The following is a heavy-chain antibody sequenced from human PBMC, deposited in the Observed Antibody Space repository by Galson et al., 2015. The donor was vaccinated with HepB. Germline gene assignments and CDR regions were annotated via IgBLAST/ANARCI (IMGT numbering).Heavy chain of an antibody. V-gene: IGHV3-7*03. CDR2: IKQDGSEK. J-gene: IGHJ6*02. CDR1: GFTFSSYW. Sequence: SLRLSCAASGFTFSSYWMSWVRQAPGKGLEWVANIKQDGSEKYYVDSVKGRFTISRDNAKNSLYLQMNSLRAEDTAMYYCARVNLWPQRIRRVAVAGHPDYYYYYYGMDVWGQGTTVTVSS. D-gene: IGHD6-19*01. CDR3: ARVNLWPQRIRRVAVAGHPDYYYYYYGMDV.